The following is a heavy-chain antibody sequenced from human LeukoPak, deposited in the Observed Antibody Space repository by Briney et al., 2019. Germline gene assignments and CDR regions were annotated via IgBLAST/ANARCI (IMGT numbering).Heavy chain of an antibody. CDR2: IYSDVSTT. Sequence: PGGSLRLSCAASGFTFSDYWMQWVRQAPGKGLVWVSRIYSDVSTTYYADSVKGRFTISRDNAKNTLYLQINSLRAEDTAVYYCARELPFDYWGQGTLVTVSS. J-gene: IGHJ4*02. CDR1: GFTFSDYW. V-gene: IGHV3-74*01. CDR3: ARELPFDY. D-gene: IGHD2-15*01.